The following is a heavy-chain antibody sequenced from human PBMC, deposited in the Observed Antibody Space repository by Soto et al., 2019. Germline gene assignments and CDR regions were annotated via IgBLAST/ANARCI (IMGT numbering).Heavy chain of an antibody. CDR2: ISSGSAYI. V-gene: IGHV3-21*06. CDR3: ARDQGGSYDSWFDP. CDR1: TFSMYS. J-gene: IGHJ5*02. D-gene: IGHD2-15*01. Sequence: EVQGVESGGGLVKPGGSLRLSCTFTFSMYSMNWVRQAPGKGLGWVASISSGSAYIKYAESVKGRFTISRDHAKNSLHLQMNSLRAEDTAIYHCARDQGGSYDSWFDPWGQGTLVTVSS.